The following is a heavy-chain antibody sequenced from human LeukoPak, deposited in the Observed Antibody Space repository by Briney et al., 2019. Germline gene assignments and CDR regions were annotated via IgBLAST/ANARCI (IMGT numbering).Heavy chain of an antibody. CDR3: ARRGDILTDYAFDY. CDR1: GGSINSNSDH. Sequence: SETLSLTCSVSGGSINSNSDHWDWIRQAPGKGLEWIGNIYYSGTTSYNPSLKSRVTISVDTSKNQFSLRLSSVTAADTAVYYCARRGDILTDYAFDYWGQGTLVTVSS. D-gene: IGHD3-9*01. CDR2: IYYSGTT. J-gene: IGHJ4*02. V-gene: IGHV4-39*01.